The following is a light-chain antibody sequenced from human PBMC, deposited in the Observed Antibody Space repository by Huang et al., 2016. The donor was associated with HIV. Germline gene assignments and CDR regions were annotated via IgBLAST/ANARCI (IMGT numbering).Light chain of an antibody. CDR2: GSS. Sequence: EIVMTQSPATLSVSPGERVTLSCRANRSVSTHLGWYQQRPGQAPRLLIYGSSTRAPGIPARFSGSGSGTDFSLTISSLQSEDVALYYCHQYNNWLLSFGGGTRVDI. J-gene: IGKJ4*01. CDR3: HQYNNWLLS. V-gene: IGKV3-15*01. CDR1: RSVSTH.